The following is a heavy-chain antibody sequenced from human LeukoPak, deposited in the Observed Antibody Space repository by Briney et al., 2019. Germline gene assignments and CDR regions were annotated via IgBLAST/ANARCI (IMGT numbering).Heavy chain of an antibody. J-gene: IGHJ4*02. CDR2: INHSGST. Sequence: SETLSLTCAVYGGSFSGYYWSWIRQPPGKGLEWIGEINHSGSTNYNPSLKSRVTISVDTSKNQFSLKLSSVTAADTAVYYCARGPSYMATIVYWGQGTLVTVSS. D-gene: IGHD5-24*01. CDR3: ARGPSYMATIVY. CDR1: GGSFSGYY. V-gene: IGHV4-34*01.